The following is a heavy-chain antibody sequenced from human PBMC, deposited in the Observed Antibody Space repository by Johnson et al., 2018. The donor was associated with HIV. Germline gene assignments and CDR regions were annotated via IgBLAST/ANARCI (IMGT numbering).Heavy chain of an antibody. CDR2: ISYDGSNK. CDR1: GFTFNNYP. Sequence: HVQLVESGGGVVQPGRSLRLSCAVSGFTFNNYPMHWVRQAPGKGLEWVAVISYDGSNKYYADSVKGRFTISRDNSKNTLYLQMNSLRAEDTAVYYCARDKVDDAFDIWGQGTMVTVSS. CDR3: ARDKVDDAFDI. J-gene: IGHJ3*02. D-gene: IGHD1-26*01. V-gene: IGHV3-30-3*01.